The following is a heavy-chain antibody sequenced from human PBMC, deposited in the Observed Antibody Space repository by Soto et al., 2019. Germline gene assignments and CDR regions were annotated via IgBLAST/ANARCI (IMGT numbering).Heavy chain of an antibody. Sequence: TLTLTCTFSGFSLSTTGVGVGWIRQPPGKALEWLAVIYWDDDKRYSPSLKSRLTISKDTSKNQVVLTMTYMVPVDTASYYCALILEGYVSGWSQVCFDYWGQGALVTVSS. D-gene: IGHD6-19*01. CDR3: ALILEGYVSGWSQVCFDY. CDR1: GFSLSTTGVG. J-gene: IGHJ4*02. V-gene: IGHV2-5*02. CDR2: IYWDDDK.